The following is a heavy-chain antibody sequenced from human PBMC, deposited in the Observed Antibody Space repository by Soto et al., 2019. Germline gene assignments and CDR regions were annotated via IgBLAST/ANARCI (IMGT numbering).Heavy chain of an antibody. D-gene: IGHD3-16*02. V-gene: IGHV2-5*02. J-gene: IGHJ3*02. Sequence: QITLKESGPTLVRPKQTLTLTCTFSGFSLTATGVSVGWIRQHPGEALDWLAVIYWDDDRRYSPSLRSRLTITKDTSKNQVVLTMTNMDPVDTATYYCAHIIITYGGVIGDDAFDIWGQGTLVTVSS. CDR2: IYWDDDR. CDR1: GFSLTATGVS. CDR3: AHIIITYGGVIGDDAFDI.